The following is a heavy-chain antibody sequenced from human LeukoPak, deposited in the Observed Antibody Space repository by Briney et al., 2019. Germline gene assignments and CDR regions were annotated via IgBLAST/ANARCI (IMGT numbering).Heavy chain of an antibody. J-gene: IGHJ4*02. CDR1: GFTFSSYA. V-gene: IGHV3-30-3*01. Sequence: GGSLRLSCAASGFTFSSYAMHWVRQAPGKGLEWVAVISYDGSNKYYADSVKGRFTISRDNSKNTLYLQMNSLRAEDTAVYYCAKDLGGSGIRYYFDYWGQGTLVTVSS. CDR3: AKDLGGSGIRYYFDY. D-gene: IGHD3-10*01. CDR2: ISYDGSNK.